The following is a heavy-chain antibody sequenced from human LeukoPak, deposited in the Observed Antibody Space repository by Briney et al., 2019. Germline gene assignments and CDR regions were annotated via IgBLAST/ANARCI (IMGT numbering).Heavy chain of an antibody. CDR3: ASGGFKAFAP. J-gene: IGHJ5*02. CDR2: IYYSGST. D-gene: IGHD3-16*01. Sequence: SETLSLTCTVSGGSIGSYYWSGIRQPPGKGLEWIGYIYYSGSTNYNPSLKSRVTISVDTSKNQFSLKLNSVTAADTAVYYCASGGFKAFAPWGQGTLVTVSS. V-gene: IGHV4-59*01. CDR1: GGSIGSYY.